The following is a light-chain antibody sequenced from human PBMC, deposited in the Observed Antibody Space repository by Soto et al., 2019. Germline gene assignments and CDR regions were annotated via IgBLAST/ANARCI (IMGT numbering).Light chain of an antibody. Sequence: IQMTQSPSSLSAAVGDRVNITCRASQSIFTYLSWLQQKPGKAPKLLIYAASTLQSGVPSRFTGSGSGTDFTLTVSSLQAEDVAVYYCQQYYTTPITFGQGTRLEIK. CDR1: QSIFTY. CDR2: AAS. J-gene: IGKJ5*01. V-gene: IGKV1-39*01. CDR3: QQYYTTPIT.